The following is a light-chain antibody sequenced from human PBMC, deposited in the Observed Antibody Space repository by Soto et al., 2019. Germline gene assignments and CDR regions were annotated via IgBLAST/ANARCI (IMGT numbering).Light chain of an antibody. CDR2: DAS. CDR3: QQYKSYPYT. J-gene: IGKJ2*01. V-gene: IGKV1-5*01. Sequence: DIQMTQSPSTLSASVGDRVTITCRASQSISSWLAWYQQKPGKAPKLLIYDASSSESGVPSRFSGSGSGTEFTLTISSLQPDDFATYYCQQYKSYPYTVRQGTKLEI. CDR1: QSISSW.